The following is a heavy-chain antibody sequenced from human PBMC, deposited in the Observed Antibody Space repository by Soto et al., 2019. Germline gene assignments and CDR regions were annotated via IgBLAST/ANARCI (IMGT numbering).Heavy chain of an antibody. CDR3: ARVGGVAARTFAY. Sequence: LALTCTVSGGSISSDYWSWVRQPPGKGLEWIGYIYFSGSTNYNPSLESRVTISLDASKTQFSLKLRSLTTADTAVYYCARVGGVAARTFAYWGQGTLVTISS. J-gene: IGHJ4*02. D-gene: IGHD6-6*01. CDR1: GGSISSDY. CDR2: IYFSGST. V-gene: IGHV4-59*01.